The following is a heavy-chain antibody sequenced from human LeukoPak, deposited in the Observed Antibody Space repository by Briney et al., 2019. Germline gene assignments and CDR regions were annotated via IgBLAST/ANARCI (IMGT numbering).Heavy chain of an antibody. J-gene: IGHJ2*01. CDR1: GGSISSYY. CDR3: ARRVNTYCSSTSCYRTDWYFDL. Sequence: KTSETLSLTCTVSGGSISSYYWSWIRQPPGKGLEWIGYIYTSGSTYYNPSLKSRVTISVDTSKNQFSLKLSSVTAADTAVYYCARRVNTYCSSTSCYRTDWYFDLWGRGTLVTVSS. CDR2: IYTSGST. D-gene: IGHD2-2*01. V-gene: IGHV4-4*09.